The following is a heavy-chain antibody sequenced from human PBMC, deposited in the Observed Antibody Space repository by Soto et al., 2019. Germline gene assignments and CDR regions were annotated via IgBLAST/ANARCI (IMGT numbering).Heavy chain of an antibody. CDR1: GFTFSSYG. Sequence: SLRLSYAASGFTFSSYGMHWVRQAPGKGPEWVALISYDGTNKFYADSVKGRFTISRDNSKSTLYLQLDSLRPEDAAVYYCARDPKTSGGQNWAFNYFDSWRQGTLVT. CDR2: ISYDGTNK. V-gene: IGHV3-30*03. J-gene: IGHJ4*02. D-gene: IGHD7-27*01. CDR3: ARDPKTSGGQNWAFNYFDS.